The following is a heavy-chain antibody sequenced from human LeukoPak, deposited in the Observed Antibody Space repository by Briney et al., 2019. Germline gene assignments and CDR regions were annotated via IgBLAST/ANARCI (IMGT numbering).Heavy chain of an antibody. V-gene: IGHV3-7*01. J-gene: IGHJ4*01. CDR1: GFPFSSYW. Sequence: PGGSLRLSCVASGFPFSSYWMTWVRQAPGKGLEWVANIKQDGSKKSYVDSVKGRFTISRGNTKNSLYLQMNSLRAEDAAVYYCARAPTAAQYYFDSWGQGTLVTVSS. CDR3: ARAPTAAQYYFDS. D-gene: IGHD6-13*01. CDR2: IKQDGSKK.